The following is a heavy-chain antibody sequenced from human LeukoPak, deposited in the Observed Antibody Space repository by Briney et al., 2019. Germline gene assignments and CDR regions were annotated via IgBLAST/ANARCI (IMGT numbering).Heavy chain of an antibody. CDR2: INPSGGST. CDR3: ARFVPPFDY. D-gene: IGHD6-6*01. J-gene: IGHJ4*02. Sequence: EASVKVSCKVSGYTLTELSMHWVRQAPGQGLEWMGIINPSGGSTSYAQKFQGRVTMTRDTSTSTVYMELSSLRSEDTAVYYCARFVPPFDYWGQGTLVTVSS. V-gene: IGHV1-46*01. CDR1: GYTLTELS.